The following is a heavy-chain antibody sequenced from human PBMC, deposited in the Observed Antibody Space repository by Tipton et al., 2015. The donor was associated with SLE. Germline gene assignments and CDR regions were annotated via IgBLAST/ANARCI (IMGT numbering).Heavy chain of an antibody. Sequence: SLRLSCAASGFTFSSSEMNWVRQAPGKGLEWVSYISSSGSTIYYADSVKGRFTISRDNAKNSLYLQMNSLRAEDTAVYYCARTTYSSSSGYYYYYMDVWGKGTTVTVSS. V-gene: IGHV3-48*03. CDR1: GFTFSSSE. CDR2: ISSSGSTI. J-gene: IGHJ6*03. CDR3: ARTTYSSSSGYYYYYMDV. D-gene: IGHD6-6*01.